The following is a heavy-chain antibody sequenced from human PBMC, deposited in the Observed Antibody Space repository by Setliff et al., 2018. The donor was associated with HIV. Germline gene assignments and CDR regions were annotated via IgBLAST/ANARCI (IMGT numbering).Heavy chain of an antibody. J-gene: IGHJ4*02. CDR2: IIPIFGTA. CDR1: GGTFSSYA. D-gene: IGHD6-19*01. V-gene: IGHV1-69*13. CDR3: ARAGASSGWYGWYFDY. Sequence: SVKVSCKASGGTFSSYAISWVRQAPGQGLEWMGGIIPIFGTANYAQKFQGRVTITADESTSTAYMELSSPRPEDTAVYYCARAGASSGWYGWYFDYWGQGTLVTVSS.